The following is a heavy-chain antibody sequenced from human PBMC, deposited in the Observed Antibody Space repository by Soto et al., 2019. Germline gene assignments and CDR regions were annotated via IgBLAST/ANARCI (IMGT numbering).Heavy chain of an antibody. Sequence: SETLSLTCAVYGGSFSGYYWSWIRQPPGKGLEWIGEINHSGSTNYNPSLKSRVTISVDTSKNQFSLKLSSVTAADTAVYYCARVVATIRNFDYWGQGTLVTVSS. CDR2: INHSGST. J-gene: IGHJ4*02. D-gene: IGHD5-12*01. V-gene: IGHV4-34*01. CDR3: ARVVATIRNFDY. CDR1: GGSFSGYY.